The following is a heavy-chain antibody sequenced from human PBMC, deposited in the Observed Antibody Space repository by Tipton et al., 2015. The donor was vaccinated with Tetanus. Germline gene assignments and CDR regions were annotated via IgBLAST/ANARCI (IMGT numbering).Heavy chain of an antibody. CDR1: GYTFTSYD. CDR2: MSPNSGNT. J-gene: IGHJ2*01. Sequence: QLVQSGAEVKKPGASVKVSCKASGYTFTSYDINWVRQATGQRLEWMGWMSPNSGNTGYAQKFQGRVTMTRNTSISTAYMELSSLRSEDTAVYYCARLSGYYSAWYFDLWGRGTLVTVSS. D-gene: IGHD3-3*01. V-gene: IGHV1-8*01. CDR3: ARLSGYYSAWYFDL.